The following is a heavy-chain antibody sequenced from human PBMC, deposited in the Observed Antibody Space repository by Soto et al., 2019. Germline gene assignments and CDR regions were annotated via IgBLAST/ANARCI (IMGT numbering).Heavy chain of an antibody. V-gene: IGHV7-4-1*01. CDR1: GYTFTSYA. J-gene: IGHJ6*02. Sequence: QVQLVQSGSELKKPGASVKVSCKASGYTFTSYAMNWVRQAPGPGLEWMGWINTNTGNPTYAQGFTGRFVVSLDTSVSTAYLQICSLKADDTAVYYCARAYSSYGSGSYLYYYYGMDVWGQGTTVTVSS. CDR2: INTNTGNP. CDR3: ARAYSSYGSGSYLYYYYGMDV. D-gene: IGHD3-10*01.